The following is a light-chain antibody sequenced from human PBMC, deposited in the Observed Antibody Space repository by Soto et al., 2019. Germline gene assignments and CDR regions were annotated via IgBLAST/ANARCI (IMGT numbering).Light chain of an antibody. CDR2: DAS. J-gene: IGKJ2*01. CDR3: EQHVNSVYI. Sequence: DIQMTQSPSSLSASVGDRVTITCQASQDISNYLNWYQQKPGKAPKLLIYDASNLETGVPSRFSGSGSGTDFSLTITRLEPEDFAVYYCEQHVNSVYIFGQGTRLEIK. V-gene: IGKV1-33*01. CDR1: QDISNY.